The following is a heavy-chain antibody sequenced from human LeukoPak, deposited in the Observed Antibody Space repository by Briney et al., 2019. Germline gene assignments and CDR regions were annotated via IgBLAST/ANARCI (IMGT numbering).Heavy chain of an antibody. CDR2: ISDDGRHN. CDR3: ARVYLERLTAGYFDY. D-gene: IGHD2-8*01. V-gene: IGHV3-30*04. Sequence: GGSLRLSCAASGFTFSTYAMNWVRQAPGKGREWVAVISDDGRHNYYADSVKGRFTISRDNSKSTLYLQMNSLRDDDSAAYFCARVYLERLTAGYFDYWGQGTLVTVSS. CDR1: GFTFSTYA. J-gene: IGHJ4*02.